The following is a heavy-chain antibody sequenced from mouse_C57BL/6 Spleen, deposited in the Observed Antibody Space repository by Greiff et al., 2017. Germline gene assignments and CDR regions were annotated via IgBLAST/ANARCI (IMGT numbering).Heavy chain of an antibody. D-gene: IGHD1-1*01. CDR3: ARGGLLLRYHYYAMDY. Sequence: VQLQQSGPELVKPGASVKIPCKASGYTFTDYNMDWVKQSHGKSLEWIGDINPNNGGTIYNQKFKGKATLTVDKSSSTAYMELRSLTSEDTAVYYCARGGLLLRYHYYAMDYWGQGTSVTVSS. V-gene: IGHV1-18*01. CDR1: GYTFTDYN. CDR2: INPNNGGT. J-gene: IGHJ4*01.